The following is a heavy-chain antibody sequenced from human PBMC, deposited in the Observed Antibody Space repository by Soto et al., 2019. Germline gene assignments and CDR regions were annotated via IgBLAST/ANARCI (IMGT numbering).Heavy chain of an antibody. V-gene: IGHV3-30-3*01. Sequence: GGSLRLSCAASGFTFNKCAMHWVRQAPGKGLEWVAVISFDGSNEYYADSVKGRFTISRDNSKSTLFLQMNSLRPEDTAVYYCARDGGVVVVPASLPYPGYYYGLDVWGQGTTVTVSS. CDR1: GFTFNKCA. D-gene: IGHD2-2*01. J-gene: IGHJ6*02. CDR2: ISFDGSNE. CDR3: ARDGGVVVVPASLPYPGYYYGLDV.